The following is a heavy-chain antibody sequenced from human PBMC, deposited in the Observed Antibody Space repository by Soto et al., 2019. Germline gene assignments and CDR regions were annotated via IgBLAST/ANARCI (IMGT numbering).Heavy chain of an antibody. D-gene: IGHD3-22*01. CDR3: ARDPRRSYYDSSGYPYFDY. CDR2: ISAYNGNT. V-gene: IGHV1-18*04. J-gene: IGHJ4*02. Sequence: ASVKVSCKASGYTFTSYGISWVRQAPGQGLEWMGWISAYNGNTNYAQKLQGRVTMTTDTSTSTAYMELRSLRSDDTAVYYCARDPRRSYYDSSGYPYFDYWGQGTLVTVSS. CDR1: GYTFTSYG.